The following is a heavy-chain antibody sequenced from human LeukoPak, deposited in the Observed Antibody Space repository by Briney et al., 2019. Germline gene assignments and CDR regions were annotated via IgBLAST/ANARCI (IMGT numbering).Heavy chain of an antibody. J-gene: IGHJ4*02. V-gene: IGHV3-30*18. CDR1: GFTFSSYG. CDR3: ANEIRPNDY. Sequence: GGSLRLSCAASGFTFSSYGMHWVRQAPGKGLEWVAVISYDGSNKYYADSVKGRFTISRDNSKNTLYLQMNSLRAEDTAMYYCANEIRPNDYWGQGTLVTVSS. D-gene: IGHD4-17*01. CDR2: ISYDGSNK.